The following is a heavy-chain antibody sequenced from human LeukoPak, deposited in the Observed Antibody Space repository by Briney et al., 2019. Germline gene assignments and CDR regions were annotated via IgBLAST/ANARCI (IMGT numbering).Heavy chain of an antibody. CDR3: ASYTDHYYFDY. V-gene: IGHV5-10-1*01. J-gene: IGHJ4*02. CDR2: IDPGDSFT. D-gene: IGHD3-16*01. Sequence: GEPRDSSFKGSGYRFYRYWIRWVRPVPGKGLEWMVRIDPGDSFTKYSPSLVGRVTISAVKSLSTVYLQWSSLKASDTAMYYCASYTDHYYFDYWGQGTLVTVSS. CDR1: GYRFYRYW.